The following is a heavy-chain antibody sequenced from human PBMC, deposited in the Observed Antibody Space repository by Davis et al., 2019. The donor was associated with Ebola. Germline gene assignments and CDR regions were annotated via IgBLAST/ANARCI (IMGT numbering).Heavy chain of an antibody. V-gene: IGHV4-30-2*03. D-gene: IGHD3-22*01. CDR1: GGSISSGGYS. Sequence: SETLSLTCTVSGGSISSGGYSWSWIRQTPGKGLEWIGYIFHGGTTDYNPSLKSRVTISVDTSKNQFSLKLSSVTAADTAVYYCARLITMIVVGWGQGTLVTVSS. CDR2: IFHGGTT. CDR3: ARLITMIVVG. J-gene: IGHJ4*02.